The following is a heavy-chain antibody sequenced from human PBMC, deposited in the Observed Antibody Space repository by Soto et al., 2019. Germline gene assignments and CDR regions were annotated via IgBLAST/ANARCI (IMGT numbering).Heavy chain of an antibody. D-gene: IGHD6-13*01. CDR3: ASRNSDYYHGMDV. CDR2: IKRDGSEK. Sequence: EVQLVQSGGGLVQPGGSLRLSCAASGFTFSRHWMSWVRQAPGKGLEWVANIKRDGSEKSYVEYVKGRFTISGDNAKNSLCLHRKSLRVEDTAVYYCASRNSDYYHGMDVWGQGTTVTVSS. V-gene: IGHV3-7*01. CDR1: GFTFSRHW. J-gene: IGHJ6*02.